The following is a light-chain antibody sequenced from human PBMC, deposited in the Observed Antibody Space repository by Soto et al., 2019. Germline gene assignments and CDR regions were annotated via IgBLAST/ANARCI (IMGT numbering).Light chain of an antibody. CDR2: GAS. V-gene: IGKV3-20*01. J-gene: IGKJ4*01. Sequence: ELVMTQSPATLSVSPGERATLSCRASQSVSSSYLAWYQQNPGQAPRVLIYGASSRATGIPDRFSGSGSGTEFTLTISRLEPEDFEVYYCQQYGSSPLTFGGGTKVDI. CDR1: QSVSSSY. CDR3: QQYGSSPLT.